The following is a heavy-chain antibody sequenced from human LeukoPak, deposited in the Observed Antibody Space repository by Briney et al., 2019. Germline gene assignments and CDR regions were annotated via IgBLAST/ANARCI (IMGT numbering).Heavy chain of an antibody. CDR1: GYTFTGYY. D-gene: IGHD3-22*01. Sequence: ASVKVSCKASGYTFTGYYMHWVRQAPGQGLEWMGWINPNSGGTNYAQKFQGRVTMTRDTSISTAYMELSRLRSDDTAVYYCARVGEPLYDSGGYLEGFDYWGQGTLVTVSS. J-gene: IGHJ4*02. CDR3: ARVGEPLYDSGGYLEGFDY. V-gene: IGHV1-2*02. CDR2: INPNSGGT.